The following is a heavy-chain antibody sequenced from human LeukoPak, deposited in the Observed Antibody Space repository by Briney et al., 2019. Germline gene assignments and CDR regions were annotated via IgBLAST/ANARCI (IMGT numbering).Heavy chain of an antibody. CDR3: ARDTLKYYYGSGSYFSFDY. J-gene: IGHJ4*02. CDR1: GYTFTGYY. Sequence: GASVKVSCKASGYTFTGYYMHWVRQAPGQGLEWMGWINPNSGGTNYAQKFQGRVTMTRDTSISTAYIELSRLRSDDTAVYYCARDTLKYYYGSGSYFSFDYWGQGTLVTVSS. V-gene: IGHV1-2*02. D-gene: IGHD3-10*01. CDR2: INPNSGGT.